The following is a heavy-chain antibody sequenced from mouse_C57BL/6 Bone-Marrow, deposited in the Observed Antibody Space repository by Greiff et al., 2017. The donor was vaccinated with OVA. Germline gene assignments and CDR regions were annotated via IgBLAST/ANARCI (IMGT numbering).Heavy chain of an antibody. CDR3: ARQSLREGYFDY. V-gene: IGHV14-3*01. Sequence: VQLKESVAELVRPGASVKLSCTASGFNIKNTYMHWVKQRPEQGLEWIGRIDPANGNTKYAPKFPGKATITADTSSNTAYLQLSSLTSEDTAIYYCARQSLREGYFDYWGQGTTLTVSS. D-gene: IGHD6-2*01. CDR1: GFNIKNTY. J-gene: IGHJ2*01. CDR2: IDPANGNT.